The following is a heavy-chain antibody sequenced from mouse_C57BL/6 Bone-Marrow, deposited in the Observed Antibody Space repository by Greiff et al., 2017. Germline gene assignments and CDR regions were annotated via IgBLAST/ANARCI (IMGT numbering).Heavy chain of an antibody. V-gene: IGHV2-2*01. CDR1: GFSLTSYG. CDR3: ARGGLRRTWFAY. CDR2: LWSGGST. D-gene: IGHD2-4*01. Sequence: VQLQQSGPGLVQPSQSLSITCTVSGFSLTSYGVHWVRQSPGKGLEWLGVLWSGGSTDSNAAFISRMSISKDNSNSQVCFKMNSLQSDDTAIYYCARGGLRRTWFAYWRQGTLVTVAA. J-gene: IGHJ3*01.